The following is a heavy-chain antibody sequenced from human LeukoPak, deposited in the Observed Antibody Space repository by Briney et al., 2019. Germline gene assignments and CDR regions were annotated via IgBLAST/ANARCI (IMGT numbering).Heavy chain of an antibody. CDR2: INHSGST. D-gene: IGHD1-14*01. V-gene: IGHV4-34*01. CDR3: ARGKGATTGSY. Sequence: PSETLSLTCAVYGGSFSGYYWSWIRQPPGKGLEWIGEINHSGSTNYNPSLKSRVTISVDTSKNQFSLKLSSVTAADTAVYYCARGKGATTGSYWGXGTLVTVSS. J-gene: IGHJ4*02. CDR1: GGSFSGYY.